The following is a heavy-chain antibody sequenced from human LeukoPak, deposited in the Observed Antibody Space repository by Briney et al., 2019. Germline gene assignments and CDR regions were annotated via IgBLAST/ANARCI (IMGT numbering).Heavy chain of an antibody. D-gene: IGHD3-10*01. CDR3: ARGRELI. J-gene: IGHJ4*02. CDR1: GYTFTGYY. Sequence: ASVKVSCKASGYTFTGYYLHWVRQAPGQGLEWMGWINPNNGGTNYAQKFQGRVTMTRDTSISTAYMELSSLRSDDMAVYYCARGRELIWGQGTLVSVSS. V-gene: IGHV1-2*02. CDR2: INPNNGGT.